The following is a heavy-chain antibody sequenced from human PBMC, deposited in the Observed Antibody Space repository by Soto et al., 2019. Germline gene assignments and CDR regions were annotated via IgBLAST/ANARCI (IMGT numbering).Heavy chain of an antibody. V-gene: IGHV4-31*03. Sequence: SETLCLTCTVYGGSISSDTDYWSWIRQHPGKGLEWVGYIYYSGTTYYNPSLKSRVTISVDTSKNQFSLKLSSVTAADTAVYYCASLGRLVTYSYFGMDVWGLGTTVTVSS. J-gene: IGHJ6*02. CDR1: GGSISSDTDY. CDR3: ASLGRLVTYSYFGMDV. CDR2: IYYSGTT. D-gene: IGHD2-21*02.